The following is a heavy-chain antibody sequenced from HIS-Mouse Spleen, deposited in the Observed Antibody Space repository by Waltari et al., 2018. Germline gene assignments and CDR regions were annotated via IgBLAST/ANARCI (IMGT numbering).Heavy chain of an antibody. V-gene: IGHV4-39*07. J-gene: IGHJ2*01. CDR1: GGSIISSSSD. CDR2: IYYSGST. Sequence: QLQLQESGPGLVKPSETLSLTCTVPGGSIISSSSDWGWSRQPPGKGLEWIGSIYYSGSTYYNPSLKSRVTISVDTSKNQFSLKLSSVTAADTAVYYCAREIPYSSSWYDWYFDLWGRGTLVTVSS. CDR3: AREIPYSSSWYDWYFDL. D-gene: IGHD6-13*01.